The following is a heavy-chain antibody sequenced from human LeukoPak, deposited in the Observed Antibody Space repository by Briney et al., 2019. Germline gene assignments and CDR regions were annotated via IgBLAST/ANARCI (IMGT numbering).Heavy chain of an antibody. J-gene: IGHJ3*02. Sequence: GGSLRLSCAASGFTFSSYEMNWVRQAPGKGLEWVSYISSSGGTKYYADSVKGRFTISRDNAKNSLHLQMNSLGAEDTAVYYCAGIRHFDWLQNGDAFDIWGQGTMVTVSS. CDR1: GFTFSSYE. D-gene: IGHD3-9*01. CDR3: AGIRHFDWLQNGDAFDI. V-gene: IGHV3-48*03. CDR2: ISSSGGTK.